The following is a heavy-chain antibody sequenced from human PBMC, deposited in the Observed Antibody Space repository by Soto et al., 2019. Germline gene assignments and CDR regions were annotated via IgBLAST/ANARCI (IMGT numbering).Heavy chain of an antibody. D-gene: IGHD3-22*01. CDR2: IYYSGST. Sequence: PSETLSLTCTVSSGSITSGDYCWSWIRQPPGKGLEWIGYIYYSGSTSYNPSLKSRVTISVDTSKNQFSLKLSSVTAADTAVYYCARDTGYYDSSGKNFFDYWGQGTLVTVSS. V-gene: IGHV4-30-4*01. CDR3: ARDTGYYDSSGKNFFDY. J-gene: IGHJ4*02. CDR1: SGSITSGDYC.